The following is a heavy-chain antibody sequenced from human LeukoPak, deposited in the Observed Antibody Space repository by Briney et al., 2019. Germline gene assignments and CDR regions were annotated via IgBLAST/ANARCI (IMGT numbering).Heavy chain of an antibody. D-gene: IGHD1-26*01. J-gene: IGHJ4*02. CDR3: AKKAQYNGNYPLDY. V-gene: IGHV3-53*01. CDR2: VYSGGST. CDR1: GFTVSSDY. Sequence: GGSLRLSCAASGFTVSSDYMTWVRQAPGKGLEWVSFVYSGGSTYYADSVKGRFTISRDNSKNTLYLQMNSLRAEDTALYFCAKKAQYNGNYPLDYWGQGTLVTVSS.